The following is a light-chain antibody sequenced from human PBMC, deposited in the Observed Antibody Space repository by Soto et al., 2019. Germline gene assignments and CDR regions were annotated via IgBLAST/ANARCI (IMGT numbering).Light chain of an antibody. Sequence: DIQMTQSPSSVSASVGDRVTITCRASQGISSRLAWYQQNPGKAPKLLIYAASNLQSGVPSRFSRSGSETDFTLTISSLQPEDFATYYCQQANSFPLTFGGGTKVEIK. CDR1: QGISSR. CDR3: QQANSFPLT. CDR2: AAS. J-gene: IGKJ4*01. V-gene: IGKV1-12*01.